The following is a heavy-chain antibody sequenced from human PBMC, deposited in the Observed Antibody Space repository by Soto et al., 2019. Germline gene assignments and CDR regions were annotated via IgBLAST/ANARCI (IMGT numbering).Heavy chain of an antibody. Sequence: NPSETLSLTCTVSGGSISSGGYYWSWIRRHPGKGLEWIGYIYYSGSTYYNPSLKSRVTISVDTSKNQFSLKLSSVTAADTAVYYCARGSTASYNWFDPWGQGTLVTVSS. CDR1: GGSISSGGYY. J-gene: IGHJ5*02. CDR2: IYYSGST. V-gene: IGHV4-31*03. CDR3: ARGSTASYNWFDP.